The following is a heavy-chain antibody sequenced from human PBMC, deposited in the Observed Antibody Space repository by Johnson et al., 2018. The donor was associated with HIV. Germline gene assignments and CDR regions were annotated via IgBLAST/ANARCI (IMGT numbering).Heavy chain of an antibody. J-gene: IGHJ3*02. V-gene: IGHV3-23*04. CDR3: ARGGYRNRCYVGGVDAFDI. D-gene: IGHD6-13*01. CDR1: GFIFGDAA. Sequence: VQLVESGGGLVQPGGSLRLSCAASGFIFGDAAMIWVRQAPGKGLEWVSVLSGRDTGTYYADSVKGRFTVSRDNSKNTLYLQMNSLRAEDTAVDYCARGGYRNRCYVGGVDAFDIWGQGTMVTVSS. CDR2: LSGRDTGT.